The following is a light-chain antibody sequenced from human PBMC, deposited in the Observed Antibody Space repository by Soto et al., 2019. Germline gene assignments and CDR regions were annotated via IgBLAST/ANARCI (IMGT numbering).Light chain of an antibody. V-gene: IGKV1-9*01. CDR1: QAISSC. J-gene: IGKJ5*01. Sequence: DIQLTQSPSFLSASVGDRVTITCRASQAISSCLVWYQQKPGKAPKVLIYGASTLQSGVPSRFSGSGSGTEFTLTISSLQPEDFETYYCQQLNTCPLTFGQGTPLDIK. CDR2: GAS. CDR3: QQLNTCPLT.